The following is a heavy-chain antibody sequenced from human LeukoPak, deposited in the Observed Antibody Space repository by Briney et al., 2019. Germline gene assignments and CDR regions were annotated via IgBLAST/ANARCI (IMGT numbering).Heavy chain of an antibody. CDR1: GGSISSYY. Sequence: SETLSLTCTVSGGSISSYYWSWLRQPAGKGLEWIGRIYTSGSTNYNPSLKSRVTMSVDTSKNQFSLKLSSVTAEDTAVYYCARDLQFEYSSSPDAFDIWGQGTMVTVSS. D-gene: IGHD6-6*01. V-gene: IGHV4-4*07. CDR3: ARDLQFEYSSSPDAFDI. CDR2: IYTSGST. J-gene: IGHJ3*02.